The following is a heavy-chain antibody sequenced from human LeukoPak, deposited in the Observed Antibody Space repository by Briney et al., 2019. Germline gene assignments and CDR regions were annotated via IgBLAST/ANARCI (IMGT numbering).Heavy chain of an antibody. CDR1: GGSISSLY. CDR3: ARDGPSYSSGKFDY. Sequence: PSETLSLTCTVSGGSISSLYWSWIRQTPGKGLEWIGYIYYSGSTNYNPSLKSRVTMSVDTSKNQFSLKLSSVTAADTAVYYCARDGPSYSSGKFDYRGQGTLVTVSS. V-gene: IGHV4-59*01. CDR2: IYYSGST. D-gene: IGHD6-19*01. J-gene: IGHJ4*02.